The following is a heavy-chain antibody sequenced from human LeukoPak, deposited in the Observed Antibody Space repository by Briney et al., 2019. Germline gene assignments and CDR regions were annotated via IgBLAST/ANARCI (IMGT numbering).Heavy chain of an antibody. Sequence: SETLSLTCTVSGGSISSYYWSWIRQPPGKGLEWIANIYHTGSTNYNPSLSSRVTISIDTAKIQFSLKLTSVTAADTALYYCARRGRNSSGWQDYLWGQGTLVTVSS. CDR2: IYHTGST. V-gene: IGHV4-59*01. D-gene: IGHD6-25*01. CDR1: GGSISSYY. CDR3: ARRGRNSSGWQDYL. J-gene: IGHJ4*02.